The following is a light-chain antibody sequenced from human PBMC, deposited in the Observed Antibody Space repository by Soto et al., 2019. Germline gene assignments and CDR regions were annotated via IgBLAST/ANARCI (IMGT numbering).Light chain of an antibody. V-gene: IGLV2-14*01. CDR3: SSNTSISTVV. Sequence: QSALTQPASVSGSPGQSITISCIGTSSDVGGYNYVSWYQQHPDKAPKLVIYNVSNRPSGVSDRFSGSKSGNTASLIISGLQAEDEADYYCSSNTSISTVVFGGGTKLTVL. CDR1: SSDVGGYNY. CDR2: NVS. J-gene: IGLJ2*01.